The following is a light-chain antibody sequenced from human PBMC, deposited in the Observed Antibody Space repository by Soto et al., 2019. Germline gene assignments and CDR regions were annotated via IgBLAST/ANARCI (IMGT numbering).Light chain of an antibody. CDR2: DVS. V-gene: IGLV2-14*01. CDR3: CSYTTSNTRQIV. J-gene: IGLJ1*01. CDR1: SSDVGGYNY. Sequence: QSALPKPASVYGSPGQSITISCTGTSSDVGGYNYVSWYQQHPGKAPKFMIYDVSNRPSGVSNRFSGSKSGNTASLTISGLQAEDEADYYCCSYTTSNTRQIVFGTGTKVTVL.